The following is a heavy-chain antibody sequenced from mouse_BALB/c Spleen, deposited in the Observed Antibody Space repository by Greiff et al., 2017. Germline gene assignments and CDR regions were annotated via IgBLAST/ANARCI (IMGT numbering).Heavy chain of an antibody. CDR1: GFSLTGYG. V-gene: IGHV2-6-7*01. CDR3: AREPPSYYGSSYAMDY. CDR2: IWGDGST. D-gene: IGHD1-1*01. J-gene: IGHJ4*01. Sequence: QVQLQQSGPGLVAPSQSLSITCTVSGFSLTGYGVNWVRQPPGNGLEWLGMIWGDGSTDYNSALKSRLSISKDNSKSQVFLKMNSLQTDDTARYYCAREPPSYYGSSYAMDYWGQGTSVTVSS.